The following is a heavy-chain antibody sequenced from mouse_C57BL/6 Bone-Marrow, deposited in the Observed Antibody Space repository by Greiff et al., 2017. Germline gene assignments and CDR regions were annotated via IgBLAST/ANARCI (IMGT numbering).Heavy chain of an antibody. V-gene: IGHV1-64*01. CDR2: IHPNRGST. J-gene: IGHJ4*01. Sequence: QVQLKQPGAELVKPGASVKLSCKASGYTFTSYWMHWVKQRPGPGLEWIGMIHPNRGSTNYNEKFKSKATLTVDKSSSTAYMQLSSLTSEDSAVYYCAISDIYYYGSSYGEDYAMDYWGRGTSVTVSS. CDR1: GYTFTSYW. D-gene: IGHD1-1*01. CDR3: AISDIYYYGSSYGEDYAMDY.